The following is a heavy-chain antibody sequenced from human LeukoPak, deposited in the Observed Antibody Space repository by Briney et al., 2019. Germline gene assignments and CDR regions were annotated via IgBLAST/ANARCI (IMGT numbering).Heavy chain of an antibody. V-gene: IGHV4-4*07. CDR2: IYTSGST. Sequence: SETLSLTCTVSGGFITSHYWSWIRQPAGKGLEWIGRIYTSGSTNYNPSLKSRVTISVDTSKNQFSLKLSSVTAADTAVYYCASQAPPSYYDFWSGQGSLDYWGQGTLVTVSS. CDR1: GGFITSHY. J-gene: IGHJ4*02. CDR3: ASQAPPSYYDFWSGQGSLDY. D-gene: IGHD3-3*01.